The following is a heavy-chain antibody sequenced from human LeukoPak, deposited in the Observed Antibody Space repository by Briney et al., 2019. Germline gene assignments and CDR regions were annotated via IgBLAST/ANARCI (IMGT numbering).Heavy chain of an antibody. CDR1: GGSFSGYY. V-gene: IGHV4-34*01. Sequence: PSETLSLTCAVYGGSFSGYYWSWIRQPPGKGLEWIGEINHSGSTNYNPSLKSRVTISVDTSKNQFSLKLSSVTAADTAVYYCARGRSRFPLFRQQLVSGGAFDIWGQGTMVTVSS. J-gene: IGHJ3*02. CDR2: INHSGST. D-gene: IGHD6-13*01. CDR3: ARGRSRFPLFRQQLVSGGAFDI.